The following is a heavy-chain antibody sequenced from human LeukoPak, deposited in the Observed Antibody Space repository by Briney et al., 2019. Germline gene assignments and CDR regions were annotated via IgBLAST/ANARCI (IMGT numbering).Heavy chain of an antibody. J-gene: IGHJ4*02. CDR3: ARHDCSGGSCYHIDY. V-gene: IGHV4-38-2*01. D-gene: IGHD2-15*01. CDR2: IYHSGST. Sequence: PSETLSLTCAVSGYSISSGYYWGWIRLPPGKGLEWIGSIYHSGSTYYNPSLKSRVTISVDTSKNQFSLKLSSVTAADTAVYYCARHDCSGGSCYHIDYWGQGTLVTVSS. CDR1: GYSISSGYY.